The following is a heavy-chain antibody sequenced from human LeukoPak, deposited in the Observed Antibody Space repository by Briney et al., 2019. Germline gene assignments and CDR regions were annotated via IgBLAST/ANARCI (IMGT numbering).Heavy chain of an antibody. D-gene: IGHD6-6*01. J-gene: IGHJ4*02. V-gene: IGHV3-9*01. Sequence: PGRSLRLSCAASGFTFDDYAMHWVRQAPGKGLEWVSGVSWNSGSIGYADSVKGRFTISRDNAKNSLYLQMNSLRAEDTALYYCAKVRAALDYYFDYWGQGTLVTVSS. CDR1: GFTFDDYA. CDR2: VSWNSGSI. CDR3: AKVRAALDYYFDY.